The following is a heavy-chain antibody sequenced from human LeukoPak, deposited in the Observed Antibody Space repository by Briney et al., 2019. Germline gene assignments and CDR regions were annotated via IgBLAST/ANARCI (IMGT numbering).Heavy chain of an antibody. V-gene: IGHV3-21*01. CDR3: ARLTVAVAGTRYFGY. Sequence: GGSLRLSCAASGFTFSSYSMNWVRRAPRKGLEWVSSISSSSSYINYADSVKGRFTISRDNAKNSLYLQMNSLRAEDTAVYYCARLTVAVAGTRYFGYWGQGTLVTVSS. CDR2: ISSSSSYI. CDR1: GFTFSSYS. D-gene: IGHD6-19*01. J-gene: IGHJ4*02.